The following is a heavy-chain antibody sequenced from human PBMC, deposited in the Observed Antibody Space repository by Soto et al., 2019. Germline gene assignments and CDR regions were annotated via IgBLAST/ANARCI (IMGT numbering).Heavy chain of an antibody. D-gene: IGHD6-19*01. Sequence: QVQLVQSGAEVNKPGASVQVSCKASGYTFTSYDINWVRQATGQGLEWMGWMNPNSGNTGYAQKFQGTVTMTRNTSISTAYMELSSLRSEDTAVYYCARQNRIAVAGTSGYWGQGTLVTVSS. CDR1: GYTFTSYD. J-gene: IGHJ4*02. CDR2: MNPNSGNT. CDR3: ARQNRIAVAGTSGY. V-gene: IGHV1-8*01.